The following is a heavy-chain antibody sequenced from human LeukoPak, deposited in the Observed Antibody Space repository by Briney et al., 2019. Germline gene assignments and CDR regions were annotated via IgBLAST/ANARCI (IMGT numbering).Heavy chain of an antibody. D-gene: IGHD3-9*01. Sequence: SETLSLTCTVSGGSISSSSYYWGWIRQPPGKGLEWIGSIYYSGSTSYNPSLTSRVTISVDTSKNQFSLKLSSVTAADTAVYYCARATLLRYFDWPPFDYWGQGTLVTVSS. J-gene: IGHJ4*02. CDR1: GGSISSSSYY. CDR3: ARATLLRYFDWPPFDY. CDR2: IYYSGST. V-gene: IGHV4-39*01.